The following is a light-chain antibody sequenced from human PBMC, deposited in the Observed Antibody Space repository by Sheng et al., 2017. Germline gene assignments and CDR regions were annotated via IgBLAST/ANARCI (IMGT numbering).Light chain of an antibody. V-gene: IGKV3-20*01. J-gene: IGKJ4*01. CDR1: QSVTRNY. CDR3: QQYGSSPLT. CDR2: DAS. Sequence: EIVLTQSPGTLSLSPGERATLSCRASQSVTRNYLAWYQQRPGQTPRLLIYDASRRATGIPDRFSGSGSGTDFTLTISRLEPDDFAVYYCQQYGSSPLTFGGGTQVGIK.